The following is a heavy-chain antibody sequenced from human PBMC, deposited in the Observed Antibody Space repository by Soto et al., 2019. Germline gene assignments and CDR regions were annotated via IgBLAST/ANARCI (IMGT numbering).Heavy chain of an antibody. Sequence: SETLSLTCAVYGGSFSGYYWSWIRQPPGKGLEWIGEINHSGSTNYNPSLKSRVTISVDTSKNQFSLKLSSVTAADTAVYYCARALVRGDYGGYWGQGTLVTVSS. V-gene: IGHV4-34*01. D-gene: IGHD4-17*01. CDR3: ARALVRGDYGGY. J-gene: IGHJ4*02. CDR2: INHSGST. CDR1: GGSFSGYY.